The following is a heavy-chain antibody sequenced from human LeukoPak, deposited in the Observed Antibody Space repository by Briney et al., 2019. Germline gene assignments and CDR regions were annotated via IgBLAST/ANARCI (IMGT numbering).Heavy chain of an antibody. CDR3: TTTIYGSGKAGY. CDR2: IRSKSNSYAA. CDR1: GFTFSDSA. J-gene: IGHJ4*02. Sequence: GGSLRLSCAASGFTFSDSAIHWVRQASGKGLEWVGRIRSKSNSYAANYAASVNGRFTISRDGSKNTAYLQMSSLKTEDTAVYYCTTTIYGSGKAGYWGQGTLVTVSS. V-gene: IGHV3-73*01. D-gene: IGHD3-10*01.